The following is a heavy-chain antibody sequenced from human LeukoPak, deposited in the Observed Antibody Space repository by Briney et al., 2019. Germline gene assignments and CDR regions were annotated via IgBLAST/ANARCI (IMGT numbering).Heavy chain of an antibody. V-gene: IGHV4-39*01. CDR1: GGSISSGSYY. CDR2: IYYSGST. J-gene: IGHJ2*01. Sequence: SETLSLTCTVTGGSISSGSYYWGWIRQPPGKGLEWIGYIYYSGSTYYNPSLKSRVSISQDTSKNQFSLRLSSVTAADTAMYYCARRNPTSGYFDLWGRGTPVTVSS. CDR3: ARRNPTSGYFDL. D-gene: IGHD2/OR15-2a*01.